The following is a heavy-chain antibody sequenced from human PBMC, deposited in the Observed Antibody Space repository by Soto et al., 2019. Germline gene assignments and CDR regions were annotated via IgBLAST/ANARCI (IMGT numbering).Heavy chain of an antibody. J-gene: IGHJ4*02. CDR3: ARRVVSGYSLDY. CDR2: INHSGST. CDR1: GGSFSGYY. V-gene: IGHV4-34*01. Sequence: SETLSLTCAVYGGSFSGYYWSWIRQPPGKGLEWIGEINHSGSTTYNPSLKSRVTISVGTSKNQFSLQLTSVTAADTAVYYRARRVVSGYSLDYWGQGTLVTVSS. D-gene: IGHD3-3*01.